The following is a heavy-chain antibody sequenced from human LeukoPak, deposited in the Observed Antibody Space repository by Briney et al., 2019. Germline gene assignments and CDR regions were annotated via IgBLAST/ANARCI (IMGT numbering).Heavy chain of an antibody. CDR2: ISSSSSYI. CDR1: GFTFSNYA. Sequence: GGSLRLSCAVSGFTFSNYAMSWVRQAPGKGLEWVSSISSSSSYIYYADSVKGRFTISRDNAKNSLYLQMNSLRAEDTAVYYCAGIAAAGPKPFDYWGQGTLVTVSS. V-gene: IGHV3-21*01. CDR3: AGIAAAGPKPFDY. J-gene: IGHJ4*02. D-gene: IGHD6-13*01.